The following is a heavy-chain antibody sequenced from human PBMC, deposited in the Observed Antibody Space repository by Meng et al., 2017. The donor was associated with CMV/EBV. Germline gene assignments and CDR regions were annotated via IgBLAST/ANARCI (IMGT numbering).Heavy chain of an antibody. D-gene: IGHD3-3*01. V-gene: IGHV3-7*01. CDR3: ARDGRDDFWSGVDV. Sequence: GGSLRLSCAASGFTFSSYWRSWVRQAPGKGLEWVANIKQDGSEKYYVDSVKGRFTISRDNAKNSLYLQMNSLRAEDTDVYYCARDGRDDFWSGVDVWGQGTTVTVSS. CDR1: GFTFSSYW. CDR2: IKQDGSEK. J-gene: IGHJ6*02.